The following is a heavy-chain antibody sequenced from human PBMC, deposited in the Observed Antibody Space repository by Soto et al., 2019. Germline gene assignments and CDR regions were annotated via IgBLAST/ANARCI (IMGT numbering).Heavy chain of an antibody. Sequence: GESLKISCQGSGYTFARHWIAWVRQMPGKGLEWMALIFAGDSDTRFSPSFQGHVTLSVDKSTTTAYLQWSSLQASDTATYYCARSDGDYVFDHWGQGTLVTVSS. CDR1: GYTFARHW. CDR2: IFAGDSDT. J-gene: IGHJ4*02. D-gene: IGHD4-17*01. CDR3: ARSDGDYVFDH. V-gene: IGHV5-51*01.